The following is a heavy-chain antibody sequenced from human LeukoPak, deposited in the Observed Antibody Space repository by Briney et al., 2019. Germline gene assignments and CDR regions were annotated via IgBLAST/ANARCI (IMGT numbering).Heavy chain of an antibody. V-gene: IGHV1-18*01. CDR1: GYTFTSYG. Sequence: ASVKVSCKASGYTFTSYGISWVRQAPGQGLEWMGWISAYNGNTNYAQKLQGRVTMTTDTSTSTAYMELRSLRSDDTAVYYCAREGRKTETTPVADYGARGPLVPAPS. CDR2: ISAYNGNT. D-gene: IGHD1-7*01. CDR3: AREGRKTETTPVADY. J-gene: IGHJ4*02.